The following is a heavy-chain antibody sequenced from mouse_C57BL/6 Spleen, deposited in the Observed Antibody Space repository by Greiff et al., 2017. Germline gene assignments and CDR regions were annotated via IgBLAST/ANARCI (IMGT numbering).Heavy chain of an antibody. V-gene: IGHV4-1*01. CDR2: INPDSSTI. CDR1: GIDFSRSW. J-gene: IGHJ3*01. CDR3: AKEMMGAWVAY. Sequence: EVMLVESGGGLVQPGGSLKLSCAASGIDFSRSWMSWVRRAPGKGLEWIGEINPDSSTINYAPSLKDKFIISRDNAKNTLYLQMSKLRSEDTALYYCAKEMMGAWVAYWGQGTLVTVSA. D-gene: IGHD2-3*01.